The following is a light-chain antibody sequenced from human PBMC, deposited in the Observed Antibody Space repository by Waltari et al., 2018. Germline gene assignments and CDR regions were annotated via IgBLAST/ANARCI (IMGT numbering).Light chain of an antibody. CDR2: LGS. J-gene: IGKJ5*01. CDR1: QSLLHTNGYNY. CDR3: MQAVESIT. V-gene: IGKV2-28*01. Sequence: IVMTQSPLSLPVTPGEPASISCRSSQSLLHTNGYNYLDWYLQKPGQSPQLLIYLGSTRASGVPDRFSGSGSGTDFTLKISRVEPEDVGVYYCMQAVESITFGQGTRLEIE.